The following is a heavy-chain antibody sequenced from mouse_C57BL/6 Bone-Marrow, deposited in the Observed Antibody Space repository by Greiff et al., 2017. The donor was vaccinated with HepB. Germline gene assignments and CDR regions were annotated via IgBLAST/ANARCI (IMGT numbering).Heavy chain of an antibody. V-gene: IGHV1-9*01. CDR2: ILPGSGST. CDR3: ASQGGSFNWAWFAY. CDR1: GYTFTGYW. D-gene: IGHD4-1*02. Sequence: VQLQQPGAELMKPGASVKLSCKATGYTFTGYWIEWVKQRPGHGLEWIGEILPGSGSTNYNEKFKGKATFTADTSSNTAYMQLSSLTTEDSAIYYCASQGGSFNWAWFAYWGQGTLVTVSA. J-gene: IGHJ3*01.